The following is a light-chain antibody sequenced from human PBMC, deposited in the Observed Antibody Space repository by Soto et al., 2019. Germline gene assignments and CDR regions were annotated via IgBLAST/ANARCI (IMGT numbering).Light chain of an antibody. CDR2: DAT. J-gene: IGKJ4*01. CDR3: QQYDNWPPKT. CDR1: QSVSSD. V-gene: IGKV3-15*01. Sequence: EIVLTQSPGTLSLSPGERGTLSCRASQSVSSDLAWYLQKPGQAPRPIIYDATTRATGIPVRFSGSGSGTEFTLTISSLQSEDVGVYYCQQYDNWPPKTFGGGTKVDIK.